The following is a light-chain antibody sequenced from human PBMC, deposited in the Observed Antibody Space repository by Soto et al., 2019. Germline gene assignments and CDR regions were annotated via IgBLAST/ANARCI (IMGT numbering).Light chain of an antibody. CDR3: SSYTTSSTLV. Sequence: QSALTQPASVSGSPGQSITISCTGTSSDVGGYNYVSWYQYHPGKAPKLMIYDVSDRPSGISNRFSGSKSGNTASLTISGLHAEDEADYYCSSYTTSSTLVFGGGTKLTVL. CDR1: SSDVGGYNY. V-gene: IGLV2-14*03. J-gene: IGLJ2*01. CDR2: DVS.